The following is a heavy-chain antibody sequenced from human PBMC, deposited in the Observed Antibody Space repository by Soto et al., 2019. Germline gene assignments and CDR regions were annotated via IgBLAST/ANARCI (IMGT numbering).Heavy chain of an antibody. CDR1: GFTFSDHY. CDR3: ASTYGDFRDFQH. D-gene: IGHD4-17*01. CDR2: IRNRANSYTT. V-gene: IGHV3-72*01. Sequence: EVQLVESGGGLVQPGGSLRLSCAASGFTFSDHYMDWVRQAPGKGLEWVGRIRNRANSYTTEYAASVKGRFTISRDGSKNSLYLQMNSLRTDDTAVYYCASTYGDFRDFQHWGQGTLVTVSS. J-gene: IGHJ1*01.